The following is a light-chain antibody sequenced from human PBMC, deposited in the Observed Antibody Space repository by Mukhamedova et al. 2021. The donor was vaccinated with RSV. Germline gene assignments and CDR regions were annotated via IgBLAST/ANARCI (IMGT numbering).Light chain of an antibody. V-gene: IGLV1-40*01. Sequence: TRGSSNIGAGYDVHWYQHLPGTAPKLLIYDNNSRPSGVPGRFSGSKSGTSASLAITGLQAEDEADYYCQSYDSSLSAWVFGGGT. CDR3: QSYDSSLSAWV. CDR2: DNN. CDR1: SSNIGAGYD. J-gene: IGLJ3*02.